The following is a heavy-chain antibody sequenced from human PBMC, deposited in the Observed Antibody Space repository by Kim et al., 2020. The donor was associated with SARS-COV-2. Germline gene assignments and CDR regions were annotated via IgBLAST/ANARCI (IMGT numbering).Heavy chain of an antibody. J-gene: IGHJ4*02. V-gene: IGHV3-64D*06. Sequence: GGSLRLSCSASGFTFSTYAMHWVRQAAGKGLEYVSAISNNGGTKYYADSVKGRFTISRDNSKNTLYLQMSSLRAEDTAVYYCVKDEYNWKHYDYWGQGTL. CDR1: GFTFSTYA. D-gene: IGHD1-20*01. CDR3: VKDEYNWKHYDY. CDR2: ISNNGGTK.